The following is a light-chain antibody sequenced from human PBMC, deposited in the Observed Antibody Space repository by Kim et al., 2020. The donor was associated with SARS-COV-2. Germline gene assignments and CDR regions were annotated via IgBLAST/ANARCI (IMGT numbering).Light chain of an antibody. CDR1: QSINSDS. V-gene: IGKV3-20*01. J-gene: IGKJ2*01. CDR3: QHYGSSVYT. Sequence: LSPGEGATLSCRTSQSINSDSLAWYHQKPGHAPRLLIYAASRRATGIPDRFGGSGSGTDFTLTISRLEPEDFAVYYCQHYGSSVYTFGQGTKLEI. CDR2: AAS.